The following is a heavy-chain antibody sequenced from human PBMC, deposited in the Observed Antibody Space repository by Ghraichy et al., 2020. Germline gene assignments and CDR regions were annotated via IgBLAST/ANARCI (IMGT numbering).Heavy chain of an antibody. D-gene: IGHD3-9*01. CDR3: AKDSRVYYDILTGYYPPFTGVDY. V-gene: IGHV3-30*18. Sequence: GGSLRLSCAASGFTFSSYGMHWVRQAPGKGLEWVAAISYDGRNKYYADSVKGRFTISRDDSKNTLYLQMNSLRAEDTAVYYCAKDSRVYYDILTGYYPPFTGVDYWGQGTLVTVSS. J-gene: IGHJ4*02. CDR1: GFTFSSYG. CDR2: ISYDGRNK.